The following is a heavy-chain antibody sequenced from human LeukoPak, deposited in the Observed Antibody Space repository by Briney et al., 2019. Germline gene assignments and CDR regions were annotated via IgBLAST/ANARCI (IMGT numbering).Heavy chain of an antibody. CDR2: IYYSGNT. CDR1: GGSTSSSSYY. CDR3: AKMTGSYSHPFDY. Sequence: SETLSLTCTVSGGSTSSSSYYWGWIRQPPGKGLEWIGSIYYSGNTYYKPSLQSRVTISVDTSKNQFSLKTRSVTAADTAVYYCAKMTGSYSHPFDYWGQGTLVTVSS. J-gene: IGHJ4*02. D-gene: IGHD1-26*01. V-gene: IGHV4-39*01.